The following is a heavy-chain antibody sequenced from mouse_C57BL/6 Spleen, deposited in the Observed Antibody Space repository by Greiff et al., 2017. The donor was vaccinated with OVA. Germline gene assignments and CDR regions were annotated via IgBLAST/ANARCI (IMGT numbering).Heavy chain of an antibody. CDR2: INPNNGGT. Sequence: VQLQQSGPELVKPGASVKISCKASGYTFTDYYMNWVKQSHGKSLEWIGDINPNNGGTSYNQKFKGKATLTVDKSSSTAYMELRSLTSEDSAVYYCAREGYSNSWFAYWGQGTLVTVSA. J-gene: IGHJ3*01. CDR1: GYTFTDYY. D-gene: IGHD2-5*01. CDR3: AREGYSNSWFAY. V-gene: IGHV1-26*01.